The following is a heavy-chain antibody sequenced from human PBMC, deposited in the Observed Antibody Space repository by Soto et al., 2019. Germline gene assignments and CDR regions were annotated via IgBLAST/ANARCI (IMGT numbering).Heavy chain of an antibody. CDR2: INHSGST. J-gene: IGHJ2*01. CDR3: ARGRYSGYDHYWYFDL. Sequence: QVQLQQWGAGLLKPSETLSLTCAVYGGSFSGYYWSWIRQPPGKGLEGIGEINHSGSTNYNPSLKSRVTLSVDTSKNQFSLKLSSVTAADTAVYYCARGRYSGYDHYWYFDLWGRGTLVTVSS. V-gene: IGHV4-34*01. D-gene: IGHD5-12*01. CDR1: GGSFSGYY.